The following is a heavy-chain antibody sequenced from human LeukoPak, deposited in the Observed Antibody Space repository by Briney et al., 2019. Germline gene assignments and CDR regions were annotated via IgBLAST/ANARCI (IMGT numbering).Heavy chain of an antibody. CDR3: ARHGDRYDFWSGYYAGIWNYFDY. Sequence: SETLSLTCTVSGGSISSSIYYWGWIRQPPGKGLEWIGSIYYSGSTYYNPSLKSRVTISVDTSKNQFSLKLSSVTAADTAVYYCARHGDRYDFWSGYYAGIWNYFDYWGQGTLVTVSS. D-gene: IGHD3-3*01. J-gene: IGHJ4*02. CDR2: IYYSGST. CDR1: GGSISSSIYY. V-gene: IGHV4-39*01.